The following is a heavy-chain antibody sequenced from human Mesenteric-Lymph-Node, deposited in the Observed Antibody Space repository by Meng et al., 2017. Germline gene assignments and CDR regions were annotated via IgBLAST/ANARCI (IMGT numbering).Heavy chain of an antibody. Sequence: GESLKISCVASGFTFSSYWMSWVRQAPGKGLEWVANIKQDGSEKYYVDSVKGRFTISRDNAKNSLYLQMNSLRAEDTAVYYCARSSWQQLVLFDYWGQGTLVTVSS. D-gene: IGHD6-13*01. CDR2: IKQDGSEK. CDR1: GFTFSSYW. J-gene: IGHJ4*02. CDR3: ARSSWQQLVLFDY. V-gene: IGHV3-7*01.